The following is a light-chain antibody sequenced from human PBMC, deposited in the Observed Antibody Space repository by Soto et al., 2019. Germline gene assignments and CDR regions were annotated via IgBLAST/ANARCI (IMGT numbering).Light chain of an antibody. V-gene: IGLV1-44*01. J-gene: IGLJ3*02. CDR2: SNN. CDR1: SSNIGSNT. Sequence: QSVLTQPPSASGTPGQRVTISCSGSSSNIGSNTVNWYQQLPGTAPNLLIYSNNQRPSGVPDRFSGSKSGTSASLAISGLQSEDEADYYCAAWDDSLNCWVFGGGTKLTVL. CDR3: AAWDDSLNCWV.